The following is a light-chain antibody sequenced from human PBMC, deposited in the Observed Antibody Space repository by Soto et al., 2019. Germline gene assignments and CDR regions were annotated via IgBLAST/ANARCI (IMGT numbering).Light chain of an antibody. CDR2: WAS. J-gene: IGKJ4*01. CDR1: QSVLYSSNNKNY. CDR3: QQYYSTPLT. Sequence: DIVMTQSPDSLAVSLGERATINCMSSQSVLYSSNNKNYLAWYQQKPGQPPKLLIYWASTRESGVPDRFSVSGSGTDFTLTISSLQAEDVAVYYCQQYYSTPLTFGGGTKVDIK. V-gene: IGKV4-1*01.